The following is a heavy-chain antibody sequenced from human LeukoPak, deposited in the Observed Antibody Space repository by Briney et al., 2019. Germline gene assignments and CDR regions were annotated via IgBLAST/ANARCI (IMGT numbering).Heavy chain of an antibody. D-gene: IGHD5/OR15-5a*01. CDR1: GGSISSSSW. J-gene: IGHJ3*02. Sequence: PSETLSHTCAVSGGSISSSSWWSWVRQPPGKGLEWIGEVFHDGSPNYNPSFRGRVTILVDKSKNQFSLNLGSLTAADTAMYYCARDPNIVSAITLRAFDIWGQGTMVSVSS. CDR2: VFHDGSP. V-gene: IGHV4-4*02. CDR3: ARDPNIVSAITLRAFDI.